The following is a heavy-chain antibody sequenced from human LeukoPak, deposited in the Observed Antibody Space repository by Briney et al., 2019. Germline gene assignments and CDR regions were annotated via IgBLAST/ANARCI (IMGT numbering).Heavy chain of an antibody. V-gene: IGHV3-23*01. J-gene: IGHJ4*02. CDR3: AKDRSGSGSYYPDY. D-gene: IGHD3-10*01. CDR2: VNGGGGYT. CDR1: GFTFSSYA. Sequence: GGSLRLSCATSGFTFSSYAMSWVRQAPGKGLEWVSAVNGGGGYTYYADSVKGRFTVSRDNSKNTLYLQMNSLRAEGTAVYYCAKDRSGSGSYYPDYWGQGTLVTVSS.